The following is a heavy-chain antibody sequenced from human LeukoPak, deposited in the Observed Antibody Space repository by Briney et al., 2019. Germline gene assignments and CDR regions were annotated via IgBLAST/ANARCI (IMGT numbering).Heavy chain of an antibody. Sequence: SETLSLTCTVSGGSIRRYYWSWIRQPPGQGLDWIEYIYYSGSTNYNPSLKTRVTISVDTSKNQFSLMLGSVTAADTAVYFCARGSSPNYGFWSGYYGFDCWGQGTLVTVCS. CDR1: GGSIRRYY. J-gene: IGHJ4*02. V-gene: IGHV4-59*01. CDR2: IYYSGST. D-gene: IGHD3-3*01. CDR3: ARGSSPNYGFWSGYYGFDC.